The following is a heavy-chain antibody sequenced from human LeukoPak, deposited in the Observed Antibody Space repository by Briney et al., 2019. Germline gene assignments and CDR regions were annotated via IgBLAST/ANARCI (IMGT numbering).Heavy chain of an antibody. CDR2: INPNSGGT. D-gene: IGHD6-13*01. Sequence: ASVKVSCKASGYTFTGYYMHWVRQAPGQGLEWMGWINPNSGGTNYAQKFQGRVTMTRDMSTSTVYMELSSLRSEDTAVYYCARDRGIAAAGTDWFDPWGQGTLVTVSS. V-gene: IGHV1-2*02. J-gene: IGHJ5*02. CDR1: GYTFTGYY. CDR3: ARDRGIAAAGTDWFDP.